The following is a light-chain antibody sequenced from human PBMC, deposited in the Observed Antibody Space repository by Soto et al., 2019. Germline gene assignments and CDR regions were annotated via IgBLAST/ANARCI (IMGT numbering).Light chain of an antibody. J-gene: IGLJ1*01. CDR3: TSYTISSTTYV. CDR2: DVG. V-gene: IGLV2-14*01. CDR1: SSDVGAYTY. Sequence: QSVLTQPASVSGSPGQSITISCAGTSSDVGAYTYVSWYQQHPGKAPKLMIYDVGNRPSGVSNRFSGSESGNTASLTISGLQAEDEADYYCTSYTISSTTYVFGGGTKVTV.